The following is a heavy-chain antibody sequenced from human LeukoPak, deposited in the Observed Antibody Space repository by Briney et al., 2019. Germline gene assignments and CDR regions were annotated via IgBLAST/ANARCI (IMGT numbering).Heavy chain of an antibody. V-gene: IGHV3-9*01. J-gene: IGHJ4*02. CDR3: ARDPSVTIIDY. Sequence: GGSLRLSCAASGFTFDDYAMHWVRQAPGKGLEWVSGISWNSGSIGYADSVKGRFTISRDNAKNSLYLQMNSLRAEDTAVYYCARDPSVTIIDYWGQGTLVTVSS. CDR2: ISWNSGSI. CDR1: GFTFDDYA. D-gene: IGHD4-17*01.